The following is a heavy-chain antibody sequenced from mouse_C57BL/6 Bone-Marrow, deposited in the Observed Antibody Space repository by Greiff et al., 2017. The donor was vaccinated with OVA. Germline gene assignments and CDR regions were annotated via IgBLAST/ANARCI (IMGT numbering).Heavy chain of an antibody. J-gene: IGHJ1*03. CDR1: GFTFNTYA. V-gene: IGHV10-3*01. CDR2: IRSKSSNYAT. CDR3: VREGIITTVVAGDWYFDV. D-gene: IGHD1-1*01. Sequence: GGGLVQPKGSLKLSCAASGFTFNTYAMHWVRQAPGKGLEWVARIRSKSSNYATYYADSVKDRFTISRDDSQSMLYLQMNNLKTEDTAMYYCVREGIITTVVAGDWYFDVWGTGTTVTVSS.